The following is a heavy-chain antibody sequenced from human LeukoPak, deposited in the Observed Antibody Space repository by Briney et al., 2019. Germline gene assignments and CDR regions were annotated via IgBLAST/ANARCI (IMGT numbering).Heavy chain of an antibody. V-gene: IGHV4-30-4*01. CDR2: MYYSGST. CDR3: ARVSYCGSGSYSDYCYYGMDV. CDR1: GGSISSGDYY. D-gene: IGHD3-10*01. J-gene: IGHJ6*02. Sequence: SQTLSLTCTVSGGSISSGDYYWSWIRQPPGKGLEWIAYMYYSGSTYYNPSLKSRVTISADTSKNQFSLKLSSVTAADTAVYYCARVSYCGSGSYSDYCYYGMDVWGQGTTVTVSS.